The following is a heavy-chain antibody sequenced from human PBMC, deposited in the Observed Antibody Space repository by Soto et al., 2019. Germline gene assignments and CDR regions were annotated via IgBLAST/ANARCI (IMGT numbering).Heavy chain of an antibody. CDR2: IDWDDDK. D-gene: IGHD6-13*01. V-gene: IGHV2-70*04. CDR3: ARIRAAAGYFDH. J-gene: IGHJ4*02. Sequence: SGPTLVNPTQTLTLTCTFSGFSLSTSGMRVSWIRQPPGKALEWLARIDWDDDKFYSTSLKTRLTISKDTSKNQVVLTMTNMDPVDTATYYCARIRAAAGYFDHWGQGTLVTVSS. CDR1: GFSLSTSGMR.